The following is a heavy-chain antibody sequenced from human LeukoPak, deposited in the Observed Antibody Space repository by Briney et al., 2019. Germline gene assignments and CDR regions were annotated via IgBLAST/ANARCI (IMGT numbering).Heavy chain of an antibody. CDR3: ARRAGVYSHPYDY. CDR1: GFTFSRYW. D-gene: IGHD4-23*01. Sequence: GGSLRLSCAASGFTFSRYWMSWVRQAPGKGLEWAANIKEDGSEKFYVDSVKGRFTISRDNAKNSLYLQMNSLRAEDTAVYYCARRAGVYSHPYDYWGQGTLVTVSS. CDR2: IKEDGSEK. J-gene: IGHJ4*02. V-gene: IGHV3-7*03.